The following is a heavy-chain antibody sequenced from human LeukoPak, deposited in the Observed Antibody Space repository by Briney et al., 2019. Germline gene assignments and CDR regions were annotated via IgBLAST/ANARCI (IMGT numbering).Heavy chain of an antibody. CDR1: GFTFGNFA. CDR3: AKARTGHFDY. Sequence: GGSLRLSCAASGFTFGNFAMTWVRQAPGKGLEWVSAITGSGGGKYYADSVKGRFTISRDNSKNTLYLQMNSLRAEDTAVYYCAKARTGHFDYWGQGTLVTVSS. J-gene: IGHJ4*02. V-gene: IGHV3-23*01. D-gene: IGHD2-8*02. CDR2: ITGSGGGK.